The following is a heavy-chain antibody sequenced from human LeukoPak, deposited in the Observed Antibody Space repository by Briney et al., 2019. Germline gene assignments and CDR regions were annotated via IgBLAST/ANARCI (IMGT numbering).Heavy chain of an antibody. CDR1: GGSISSGDYY. CDR2: IYYSGST. V-gene: IGHV4-30-4*01. D-gene: IGHD2-15*01. J-gene: IGHJ5*02. Sequence: PSETLSLTCTVSGGSISSGDYYWSWIRQPPGKGLEWIGYIYYSGSTYYNPSLKSRVTMSVDTSKNQFSLKLSSVTAADTAVYYCARGCSGGSCIFGFDPWGQGTLVTVSS. CDR3: ARGCSGGSCIFGFDP.